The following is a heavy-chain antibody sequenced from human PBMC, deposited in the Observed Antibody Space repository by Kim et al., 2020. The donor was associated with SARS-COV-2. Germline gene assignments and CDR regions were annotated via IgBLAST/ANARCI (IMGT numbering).Heavy chain of an antibody. D-gene: IGHD1-1*01. CDR2: VSGSGGST. CDR3: AKGGRHNGSFFDY. CDR1: GFNFSSYA. Sequence: GGSLRLSCAASGFNFSSYAMSWVRQAPGKGPEWVALVSGSGGSTYHADSVKGRFAISRDNSKKTLYLQMNSLRAEDTAVYYCAKGGRHNGSFFDYWGQGT. V-gene: IGHV3-23*01. J-gene: IGHJ4*02.